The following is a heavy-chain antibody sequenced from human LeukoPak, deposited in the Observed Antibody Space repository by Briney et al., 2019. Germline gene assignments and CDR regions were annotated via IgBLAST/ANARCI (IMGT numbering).Heavy chain of an antibody. D-gene: IGHD5-24*01. J-gene: IGHJ4*02. Sequence: PSETLPLTCTVSGGSISSGGYYWSWIRQHPGKGLEWIGYIYYSGSTYYNPSLKSRVTISVDTSKNQFSLKLSSVTAADTAVYYCASGVERWLHDWGQGTLVTVSS. CDR1: GGSISSGGYY. CDR3: ASGVERWLHD. V-gene: IGHV4-31*03. CDR2: IYYSGST.